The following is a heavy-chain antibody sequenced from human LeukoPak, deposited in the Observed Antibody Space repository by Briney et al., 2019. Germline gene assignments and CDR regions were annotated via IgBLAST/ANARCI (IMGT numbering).Heavy chain of an antibody. CDR2: IYHSGST. CDR3: ARGAVGYSYGSLWY. Sequence: SGTLSLTCAVSGGSISSSNWWSWVRQPPGKGLEWIGEIYHSGSTNYNLSLKSRVTISVDKSKNQFSLKLSSVTAADTAVYYCARGAVGYSYGSLWYWGQGTLVTVSS. CDR1: GGSISSSNW. J-gene: IGHJ4*02. V-gene: IGHV4-4*02. D-gene: IGHD5-18*01.